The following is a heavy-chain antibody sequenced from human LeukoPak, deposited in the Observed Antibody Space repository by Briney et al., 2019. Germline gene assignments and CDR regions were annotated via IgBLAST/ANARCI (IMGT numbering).Heavy chain of an antibody. D-gene: IGHD3-16*01. V-gene: IGHV1-2*06. CDR3: ARGVRVFMITLLDY. J-gene: IGHJ4*02. CDR2: INPNSGDT. Sequence: ASVKVSCKASGYTFTGYHMHWVRRAPGQGLEWMGRINPNSGDTNYAQKLQGRVTMTTDTSTSTAYMELRSLRSDDTAVYYCARGVRVFMITLLDYWGQGTLVTVSS. CDR1: GYTFTGYH.